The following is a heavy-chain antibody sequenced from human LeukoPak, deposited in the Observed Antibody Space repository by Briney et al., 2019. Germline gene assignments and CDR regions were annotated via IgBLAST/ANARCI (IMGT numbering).Heavy chain of an antibody. D-gene: IGHD6-13*01. Sequence: GGTLRLSCAASGFTFSSYGMSWVRQAPGKGLEWVSVIYSGGSTYYADSVKGRFTISRDNSKNTLYLQMNSLRAEDTAVYYCASERLIAAAGIDYWGQGTLVTVSS. V-gene: IGHV3-66*01. CDR1: GFTFSSYG. CDR2: IYSGGST. J-gene: IGHJ4*02. CDR3: ASERLIAAAGIDY.